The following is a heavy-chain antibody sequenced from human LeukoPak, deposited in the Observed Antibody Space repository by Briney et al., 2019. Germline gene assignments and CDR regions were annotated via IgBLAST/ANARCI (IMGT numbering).Heavy chain of an antibody. V-gene: IGHV4-39*01. D-gene: IGHD6-13*01. CDR2: IYYSGST. CDR1: GGSISSSSYY. J-gene: IGHJ4*02. CDR3: ACRSIAAAGTEDY. Sequence: SETLSLTCTVSGGSISSSSYYWGWIRQPPGKGLEWIGSIYYSGSTYYNPSLKSRVTISIDTSKNQFSLKLSSVTAADTAVYYCACRSIAAAGTEDYWGQGTLVTVSS.